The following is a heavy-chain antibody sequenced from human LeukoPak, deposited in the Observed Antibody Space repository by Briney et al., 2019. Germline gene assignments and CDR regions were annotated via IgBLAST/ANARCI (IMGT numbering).Heavy chain of an antibody. CDR2: IRSKANNYAT. CDR3: TRRGTTMTPDDY. J-gene: IGHJ4*02. D-gene: IGHD4-11*01. Sequence: GGSLRLSCAVSGFTFSGSAMHWVRQASGKGLEWVGRIRSKANNYATSYDASVKGRFTISRDDSKNTTYLQMNSLKTEDTAIYYCTRRGTTMTPDDYWGQGTLVTVSS. CDR1: GFTFSGSA. V-gene: IGHV3-73*01.